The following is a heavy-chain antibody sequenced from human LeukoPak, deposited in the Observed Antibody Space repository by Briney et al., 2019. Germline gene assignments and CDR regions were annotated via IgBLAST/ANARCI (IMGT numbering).Heavy chain of an antibody. CDR3: TFYNSSSPSCDY. Sequence: ASVKVSCKASGYTFTGYYMHWVRQAPGQGLEWMGWINPNSGGTNYAQKFQGRVTMTRDTSISTAYMELSRLRSEDRAVYYCTFYNSSSPSCDYWGQGTLVIVSS. J-gene: IGHJ4*02. V-gene: IGHV1-2*02. CDR1: GYTFTGYY. CDR2: INPNSGGT. D-gene: IGHD6-6*01.